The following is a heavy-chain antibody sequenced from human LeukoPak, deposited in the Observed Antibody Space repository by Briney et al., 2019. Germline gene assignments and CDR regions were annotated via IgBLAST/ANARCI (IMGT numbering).Heavy chain of an antibody. D-gene: IGHD2-2*01. CDR3: ARSLPSLRYCSSTSCYPESPYYYMDV. CDR1: GYTFTGYY. Sequence: RASVKVSCKASGYTFTGYYMHWVRQAPGQGLEWMGLINPNSGGTNYAQKFQGRVTMTRDTSISTAYMELSRLRSDDTAVYYCARSLPSLRYCSSTSCYPESPYYYMDVWGKGTTVTVSS. V-gene: IGHV1-2*02. CDR2: INPNSGGT. J-gene: IGHJ6*03.